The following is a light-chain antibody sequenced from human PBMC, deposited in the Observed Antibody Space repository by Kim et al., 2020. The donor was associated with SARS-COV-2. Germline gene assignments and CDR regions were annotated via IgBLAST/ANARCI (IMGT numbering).Light chain of an antibody. V-gene: IGLV1-44*01. Sequence: QMVTISCSGSTSNIGSNTVNWYQQLPGTAPKLLMHSNNQRPSGVPDRFSGSKSGTSAFLAISGLQSEDEADYYCASWDDSLNGQVVFGGGTQLTVL. CDR2: SNN. J-gene: IGLJ2*01. CDR1: TSNIGSNT. CDR3: ASWDDSLNGQVV.